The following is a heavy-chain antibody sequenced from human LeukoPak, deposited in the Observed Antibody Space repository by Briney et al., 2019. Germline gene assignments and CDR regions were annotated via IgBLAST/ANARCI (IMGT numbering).Heavy chain of an antibody. CDR2: FDPEDGET. D-gene: IGHD5-12*01. Sequence: ASVKVSCKVSGYTLTELSMHRVRQAPGKGLEWMGGFDPEDGETIYAQKFQGRVTMTEDTSTDTAYMELSSLRSEDTAVYYCATTVATFRTFDYWGQGTLVTVSS. V-gene: IGHV1-24*01. CDR3: ATTVATFRTFDY. CDR1: GYTLTELS. J-gene: IGHJ4*02.